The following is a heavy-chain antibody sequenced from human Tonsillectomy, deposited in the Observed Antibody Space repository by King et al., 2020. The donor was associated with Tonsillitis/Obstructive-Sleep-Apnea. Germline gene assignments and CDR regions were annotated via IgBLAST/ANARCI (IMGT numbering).Heavy chain of an antibody. CDR2: IYYSGST. D-gene: IGHD1-14*01. J-gene: IGHJ4*02. CDR3: ARSRGRTPFDY. CDR1: GGSISSYY. V-gene: IGHV4-59*01. Sequence: PLQESGPGLVKPSENLSLTCTVSGGSISSYYWSWIRQPPGKGLEWIGYIYYSGSTNYNPSLKSRVTISVDTSKNQFSLKLSSVTAADTAVYYCARSRGRTPFDYWGQGTLVTVSS.